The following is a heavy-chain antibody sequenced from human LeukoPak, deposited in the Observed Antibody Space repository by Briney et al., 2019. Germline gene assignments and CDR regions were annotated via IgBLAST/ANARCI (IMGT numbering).Heavy chain of an antibody. Sequence: GRSLRLSCAASGFTFSSYGMHWVRQAPGKGLEWVAVISYDGSNKYYADSVKGRFTISRDNSKNTLYLQMNSLRAEDTAVYYCAKVRTIEGAFDIWGQGTMVTVSS. CDR3: AKVRTIEGAFDI. J-gene: IGHJ3*02. V-gene: IGHV3-30*18. CDR1: GFTFSSYG. CDR2: ISYDGSNK. D-gene: IGHD1-26*01.